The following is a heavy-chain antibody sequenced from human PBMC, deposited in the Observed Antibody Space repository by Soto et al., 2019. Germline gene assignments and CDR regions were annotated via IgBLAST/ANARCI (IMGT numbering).Heavy chain of an antibody. CDR1: GFTFSSYA. J-gene: IGHJ5*02. Sequence: PGGSLRLSCAASGFTFSSYAMSWVRQAPGKGLEWVSAISGSGGSTYYADSVKGRFTISRDNSKNTLYLQMNSLRAEDTAVYYCAKDPGLMWFGELSWFDPWGQGTLVTVSS. CDR3: AKDPGLMWFGELSWFDP. V-gene: IGHV3-23*01. CDR2: ISGSGGST. D-gene: IGHD3-10*01.